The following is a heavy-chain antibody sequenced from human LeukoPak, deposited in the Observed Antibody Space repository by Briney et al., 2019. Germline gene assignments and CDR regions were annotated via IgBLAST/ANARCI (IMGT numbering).Heavy chain of an antibody. J-gene: IGHJ4*02. D-gene: IGHD6-19*01. CDR1: GFTFDDYG. CDR2: INWNGGST. Sequence: GGSLRLSCAASGFTFDDYGMSWVRQAPGKGLEWVSGINWNGGSTGYADSVKGRFTISRDNAKNSLYLQMNSLRAEDTALYYCARDLSPSWGAVAGHDYWGQGTLVTVSS. V-gene: IGHV3-20*04. CDR3: ARDLSPSWGAVAGHDY.